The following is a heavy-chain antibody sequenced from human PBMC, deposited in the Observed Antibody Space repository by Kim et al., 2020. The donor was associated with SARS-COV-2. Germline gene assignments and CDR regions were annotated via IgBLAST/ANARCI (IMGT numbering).Heavy chain of an antibody. Sequence: GGSLRLSCAASGFNIGDYAIHWVRQPPGKGLEWVSGISWDKGTLEYADSLKGRFTISRDDAKSSLYLNVNSLRVEDTAVYFCAKDFGHGVRGFIEYWGQG. CDR2: ISWDKGTL. V-gene: IGHV3-9*01. D-gene: IGHD3-10*01. CDR1: GFNIGDYA. J-gene: IGHJ4*01. CDR3: AKDFGHGVRGFIEY.